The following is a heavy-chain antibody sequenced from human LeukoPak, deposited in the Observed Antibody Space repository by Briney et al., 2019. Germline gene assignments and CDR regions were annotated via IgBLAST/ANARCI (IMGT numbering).Heavy chain of an antibody. Sequence: GGSPRLSCTASGFTFGNHAIDWVRQAPGRGLEWVGSIRSQAYSGTTEYATSVKDRFTISRDDSKSIAYLQMNSLKTEDTAVYYCTRDIVSISLPYYFDYWGREPWSPSPQ. CDR3: TRDIVSISLPYYFDY. V-gene: IGHV3-49*04. CDR1: GFTFGNHA. CDR2: IRSQAYSGTT. J-gene: IGHJ4*02. D-gene: IGHD2-2*01.